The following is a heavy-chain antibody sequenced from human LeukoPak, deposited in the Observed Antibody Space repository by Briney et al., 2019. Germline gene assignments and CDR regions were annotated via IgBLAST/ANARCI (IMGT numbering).Heavy chain of an antibody. D-gene: IGHD4-17*01. CDR2: IKQDGSEK. CDR3: ARDMRVGTTVTTYGY. V-gene: IGHV3-7*03. J-gene: IGHJ4*02. CDR1: GFTFSSYW. Sequence: GGSLRLSCAASGFTFSSYWMSWVRQAPGKGLEWVANIKQDGSEKYYVDSVKGRFTISRDNAKNSLYLQMNSLRAEDTAVYYCARDMRVGTTVTTYGYWGQGTLVTVSS.